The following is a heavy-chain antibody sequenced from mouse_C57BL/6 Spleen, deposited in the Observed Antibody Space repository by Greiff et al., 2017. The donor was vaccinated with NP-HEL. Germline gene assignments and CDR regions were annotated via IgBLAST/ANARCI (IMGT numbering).Heavy chain of an antibody. D-gene: IGHD2-3*01. CDR2: IDPETGGT. CDR3: TDGSFAY. Sequence: QVQLKESGAELVRPGASVTLSCKASGYTFTDYEMHWVKQTPVHGLEWIGAIDPETGGTAYNQKFKGKAILTADKSSSTAYMELRSLTSEDSAVYYCTDGSFAYWGQGTLVTVSA. J-gene: IGHJ3*01. CDR1: GYTFTDYE. V-gene: IGHV1-15*01.